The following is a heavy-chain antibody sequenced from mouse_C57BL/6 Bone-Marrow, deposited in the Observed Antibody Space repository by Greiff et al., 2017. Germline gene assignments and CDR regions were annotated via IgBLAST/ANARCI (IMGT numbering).Heavy chain of an antibody. Sequence: QVQLKQPGTELVRPGASVKLSCKASGYTFTSYWMHWVKQRPGQGLEWIGNINPSNGGTNYNEKFKSKATLTVDKSSSTAYMQLSSLTSEDSAVYYCARGSDGYQAWFAYWGQGTLVTVSA. CDR2: INPSNGGT. D-gene: IGHD2-3*01. CDR1: GYTFTSYW. CDR3: ARGSDGYQAWFAY. V-gene: IGHV1-53*01. J-gene: IGHJ3*01.